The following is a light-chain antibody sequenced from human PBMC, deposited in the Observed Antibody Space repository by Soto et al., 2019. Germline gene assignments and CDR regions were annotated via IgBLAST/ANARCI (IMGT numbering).Light chain of an antibody. J-gene: IGLJ2*01. Sequence: QSALTQPASVSGSPGQSITISCTGTSSDVGGYNYVSWYQQHPGKAPKLMIYDVSNRPSGVSNRFSGSKSGNTASLTISGLQAEDEADYYCSSYTTTALSGFGGGTKLTVL. CDR2: DVS. V-gene: IGLV2-14*01. CDR1: SSDVGGYNY. CDR3: SSYTTTALSG.